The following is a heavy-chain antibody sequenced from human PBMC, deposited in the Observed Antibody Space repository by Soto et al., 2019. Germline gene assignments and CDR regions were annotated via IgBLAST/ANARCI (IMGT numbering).Heavy chain of an antibody. CDR1: GGTFSSYA. J-gene: IGHJ1*01. CDR3: ARGGYYDSSGYHGYFQH. Sequence: QVQLVQSGAEVKKPGSSVKVSCKASGGTFSSYAISWVRQAPGQGLEWMGGIIPIFGTANYAQKFQGRVTITADESTSTDYMELSSLRSEDTAVYYCARGGYYDSSGYHGYFQHWGQGTLVTVSS. D-gene: IGHD3-22*01. CDR2: IIPIFGTA. V-gene: IGHV1-69*01.